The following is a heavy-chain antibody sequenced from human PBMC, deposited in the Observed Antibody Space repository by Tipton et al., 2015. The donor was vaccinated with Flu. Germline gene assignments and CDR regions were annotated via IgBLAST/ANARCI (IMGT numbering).Heavy chain of an antibody. V-gene: IGHV4-59*02. D-gene: IGHD3-10*01. J-gene: IGHJ4*02. CDR3: ARDRGWPAALDY. CDR2: SYYSGST. Sequence: TLSLTCTVSGDSVSYYYWNWIRQPPGKGLEWIGFSYYSGSTAYSPSLKSRVTISVDTSRNQFSLNLKSVTAADTAVYYCARDRGWPAALDYWSQGILVTVSS. CDR1: GDSVSYYY.